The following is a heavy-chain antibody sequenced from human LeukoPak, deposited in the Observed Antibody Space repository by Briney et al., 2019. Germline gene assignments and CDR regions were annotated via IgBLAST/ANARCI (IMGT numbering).Heavy chain of an antibody. CDR3: ARGGSSTYYYDSSGLGY. CDR2: ISAYNGNT. Sequence: ASVKVSCKASGYTFTSYGISWVRQAPGQGLEWMGWISAYNGNTNYAQKLQGRVTMTTDTSTSTAYMELRSPRSDDTAVYYCARGGSSTYYYDSSGLGYWGQGTLVTVSS. J-gene: IGHJ4*02. CDR1: GYTFTSYG. D-gene: IGHD3-22*01. V-gene: IGHV1-18*01.